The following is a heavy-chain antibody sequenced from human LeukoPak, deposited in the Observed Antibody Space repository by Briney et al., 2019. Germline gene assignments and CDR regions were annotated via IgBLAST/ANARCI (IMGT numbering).Heavy chain of an antibody. Sequence: SETLSLTCTVSGGSISSYYWSWIRQPPGKGLEWIGYIYYSGSTYYNPSLKSRVTISVDTSKNQFSLKLSSVTAADTAVYYCARGFYDSSGYYHWPFDYWGQGTLVTVSS. J-gene: IGHJ4*02. CDR1: GGSISSYY. CDR3: ARGFYDSSGYYHWPFDY. V-gene: IGHV4-59*12. D-gene: IGHD3-22*01. CDR2: IYYSGST.